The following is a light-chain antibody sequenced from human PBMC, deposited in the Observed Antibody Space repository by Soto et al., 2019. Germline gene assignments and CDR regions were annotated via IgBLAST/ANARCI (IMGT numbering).Light chain of an antibody. CDR1: SSNIGTGFD. V-gene: IGLV1-40*01. J-gene: IGLJ2*01. CDR2: GAT. Sequence: QAVVTQPPSVSGAPGQRVTISCTGSSSNIGTGFDVHWYQQLPGTAPKLLIYGATNRPSGVPDRFSGSKSGTSASLAITGLQAEDEADYYCQSYDSSLSGHVVFGGGTKLTVL. CDR3: QSYDSSLSGHVV.